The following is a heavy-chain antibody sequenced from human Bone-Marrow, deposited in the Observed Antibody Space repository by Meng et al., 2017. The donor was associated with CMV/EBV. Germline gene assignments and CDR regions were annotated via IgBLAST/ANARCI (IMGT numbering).Heavy chain of an antibody. CDR2: ISYDGSNK. D-gene: IGHD2-2*01. J-gene: IGHJ4*02. Sequence: GESLKISCAASGFTFSSYAMHWVRQAPGKGLEWVAVISYDGSNKYYADSVKGRFTISRDNSKNTLYLQMNSLRAEDTAVYYCASWEAVPAAMAAYWGQGTLVPVDS. V-gene: IGHV3-30-3*01. CDR1: GFTFSSYA. CDR3: ASWEAVPAAMAAY.